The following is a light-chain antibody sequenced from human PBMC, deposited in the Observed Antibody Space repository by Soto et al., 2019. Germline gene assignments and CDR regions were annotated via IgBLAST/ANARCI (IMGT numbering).Light chain of an antibody. CDR2: GAS. CDR3: HHYNNWPPWT. V-gene: IGKV3-15*01. Sequence: EIVMTQSPATLSVSPGERVTLSCRASQSVKSNLAWYQQKFGQAPRLLIYGASTRATGVPARFSGSGSGTEFTLTISSLQSEDFAVYYCHHYNNWPPWTFGQGTKVEI. CDR1: QSVKSN. J-gene: IGKJ1*01.